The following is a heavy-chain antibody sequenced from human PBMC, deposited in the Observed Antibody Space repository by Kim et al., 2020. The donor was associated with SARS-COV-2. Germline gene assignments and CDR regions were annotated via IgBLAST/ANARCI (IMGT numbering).Heavy chain of an antibody. V-gene: IGHV3-53*01. J-gene: IGHJ4*02. CDR2: IYSGGST. Sequence: GGSLRLSCAASGFTVSSNYMSWVRQAPGKGLEWVSVIYSGGSTYYADSVKGRFTISRDNSKNTLYLQMNSLRAEDTAVYYCARSGDYYDSSGYYYPLRYWGQGTLVTVSS. D-gene: IGHD3-22*01. CDR3: ARSGDYYDSSGYYYPLRY. CDR1: GFTVSSNY.